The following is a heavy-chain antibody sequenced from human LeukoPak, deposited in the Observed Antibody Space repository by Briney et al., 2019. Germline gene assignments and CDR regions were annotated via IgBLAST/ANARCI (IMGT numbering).Heavy chain of an antibody. Sequence: PSETLSLTCTVSGGSISSGDYSWSWIRQPPGKGLEWIGYIYYSGSTYYNPSLKSRVTISVDTSKNQFSLKLSSVTAADTAVYYCARDARLGRGPLYYYGMDVWGQGTAVTVSS. V-gene: IGHV4-30-4*01. CDR1: GGSISSGDYS. CDR2: IYYSGST. CDR3: ARDARLGRGPLYYYGMDV. J-gene: IGHJ6*02. D-gene: IGHD3-16*01.